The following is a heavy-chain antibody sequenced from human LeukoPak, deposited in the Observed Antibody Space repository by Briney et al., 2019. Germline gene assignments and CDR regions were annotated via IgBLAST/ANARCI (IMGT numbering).Heavy chain of an antibody. D-gene: IGHD2-2*01. J-gene: IGHJ3*02. Sequence: GRSLRLSCAASGCTFDGYARHWVRQAPGKGLEWVSGISWNSGSIGYADSVKGRFTISRDNAKNSLYLQMNSLSAEDTALYYCAKDIGSTSCCDAFDIRGQGTMVTVSS. CDR3: AKDIGSTSCCDAFDI. V-gene: IGHV3-9*01. CDR2: ISWNSGSI. CDR1: GCTFDGYA.